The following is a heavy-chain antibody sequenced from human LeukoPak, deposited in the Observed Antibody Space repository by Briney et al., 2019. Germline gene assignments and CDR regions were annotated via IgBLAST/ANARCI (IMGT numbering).Heavy chain of an antibody. V-gene: IGHV4-59*12. CDR3: AREYSGSYSLSYYYYMDV. CDR2: IYHSGST. CDR1: GGSISSYY. J-gene: IGHJ6*03. Sequence: SETLSLTCTVSGGSISSYYWSWIRQPPGKGLEWIGYIYHSGSTYYNPSLKSRVTISVDRSKNQFSLKLSSVTAADTAVYYCAREYSGSYSLSYYYYMDVWGKGTTVTVSS. D-gene: IGHD1-26*01.